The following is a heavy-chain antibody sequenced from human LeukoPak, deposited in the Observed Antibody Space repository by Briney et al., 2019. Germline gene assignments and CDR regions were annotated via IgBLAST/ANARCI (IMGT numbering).Heavy chain of an antibody. J-gene: IGHJ4*02. CDR1: GGSFSGYY. V-gene: IGHV4-34*01. D-gene: IGHD3-22*01. Sequence: SETLSLTCAVYGGSFSGYYWSWIRQPPGKGLEWIGEINHSGSTYYNPSLMSRLTISAETSKNNFSLKLSSVTAADTAVYYCARTNYYDSSGFFNYWGQGTLVTVSA. CDR2: INHSGST. CDR3: ARTNYYDSSGFFNY.